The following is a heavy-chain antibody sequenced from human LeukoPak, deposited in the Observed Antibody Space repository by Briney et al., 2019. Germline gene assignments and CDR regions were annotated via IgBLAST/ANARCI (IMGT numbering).Heavy chain of an antibody. D-gene: IGHD2-15*01. CDR1: GGTFSSYA. CDR3: ARDGRYCSGGSCYVDY. Sequence: ASVKVSCKASGGTFSSYAISWVRQAPGQGLEWMGRIIPILGIANYAQKFQGRVTITADESTSTAYMELSSLRSEDTAVYYCARDGRYCSGGSCYVDYWGQGTLVTVSS. CDR2: IIPILGIA. V-gene: IGHV1-69*04. J-gene: IGHJ4*02.